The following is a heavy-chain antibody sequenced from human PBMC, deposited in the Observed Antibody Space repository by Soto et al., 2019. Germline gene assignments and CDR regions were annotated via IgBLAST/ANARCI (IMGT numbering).Heavy chain of an antibody. V-gene: IGHV3-30*18. CDR2: ISYDGSNK. CDR3: AKDGFQGYDFWSGYYTGVDYGMDV. D-gene: IGHD3-3*01. CDR1: GFTFSSYG. Sequence: GGSLRLSCAASGFTFSSYGMHWVRQAPGKGLEWVAVISYDGSNKYYADSVKGRFTISRDNSKNTLYLQMNSLRAEDTAVYYCAKDGFQGYDFWSGYYTGVDYGMDVWGQGTKVTVSS. J-gene: IGHJ6*02.